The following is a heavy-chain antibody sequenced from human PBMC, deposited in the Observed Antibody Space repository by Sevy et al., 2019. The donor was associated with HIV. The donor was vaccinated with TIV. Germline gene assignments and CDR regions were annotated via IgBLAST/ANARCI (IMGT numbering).Heavy chain of an antibody. CDR2: ISVYNNNK. Sequence: ASVKVSCKASGYTLSTAGISWVRQAPGQGLEWMGMISVYNNNKKYAQKFQSRVIMTTDTSTSTAYMELRTLRSDDTAVYYCAGDAFAIFGVPFDIWGQGTMVTVSS. CDR1: GYTLSTAG. J-gene: IGHJ3*02. CDR3: AGDAFAIFGVPFDI. V-gene: IGHV1-18*01. D-gene: IGHD3-3*01.